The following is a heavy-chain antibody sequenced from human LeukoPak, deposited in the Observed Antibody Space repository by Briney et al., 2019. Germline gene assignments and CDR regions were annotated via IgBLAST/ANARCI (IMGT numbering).Heavy chain of an antibody. CDR3: ARGKARPGYYYYMDV. Sequence: GGSLRLSCAASGFTFSSYWMSWVRQAPGKGLEWVANIKQNGSEKYYVDSVKGRFTISRDNAKNSLYLQMNSLRAEDTAVYYCARGKARPGYYYYMDVWGKGTTVTISS. CDR1: GFTFSSYW. D-gene: IGHD6-6*01. J-gene: IGHJ6*03. V-gene: IGHV3-7*01. CDR2: IKQNGSEK.